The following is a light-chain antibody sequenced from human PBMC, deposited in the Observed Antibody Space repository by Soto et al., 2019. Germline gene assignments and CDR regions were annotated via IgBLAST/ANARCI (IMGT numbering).Light chain of an antibody. CDR3: QQANSFPPT. Sequence: DIQMAQSPSSVSASVGDRVTSSCRASQPINSWLAWYQQKPGKAPKLLIYAASTLQSGVPSRFSGSGSGTDFTLTINSLQPEDFATYSCQQANSFPPTFGGGTKVDIK. CDR2: AAS. CDR1: QPINSW. J-gene: IGKJ4*01. V-gene: IGKV1-12*01.